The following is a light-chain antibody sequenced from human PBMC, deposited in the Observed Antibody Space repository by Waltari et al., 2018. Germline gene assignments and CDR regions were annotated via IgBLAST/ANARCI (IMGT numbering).Light chain of an antibody. CDR3: QQFDASPFA. Sequence: EIVLTQSPGTLSLSPGERATLSCRASQSLGGSLAWNQHKPGQAPRLLIFGASRRATGIPDRFSGSGSATEFSLTISRLEPEDFAVYYCQQFDASPFAFGPGTRVDIK. V-gene: IGKV3-20*01. J-gene: IGKJ3*01. CDR1: QSLGGS. CDR2: GAS.